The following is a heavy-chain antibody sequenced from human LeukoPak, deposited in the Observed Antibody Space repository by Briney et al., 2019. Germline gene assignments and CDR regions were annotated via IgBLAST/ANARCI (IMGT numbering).Heavy chain of an antibody. CDR3: AKALGYCSSTSCYTSDYSYGMDV. CDR1: GYTFDDYA. V-gene: IGHV3-9*01. J-gene: IGHJ6*02. CDR2: ISWNSGSI. D-gene: IGHD2-2*01. Sequence: GGSLRLSCAASGYTFDDYAMHWVRQAPVKGPEWDSGISWNSGSIGYADSVKGRFTISRDNAKNSLYLQMNSLRAEDTALYYCAKALGYCSSTSCYTSDYSYGMDVWGQGTTVTVSS.